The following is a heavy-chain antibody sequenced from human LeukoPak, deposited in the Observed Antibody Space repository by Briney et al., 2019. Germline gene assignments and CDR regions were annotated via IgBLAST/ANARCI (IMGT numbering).Heavy chain of an antibody. D-gene: IGHD1-26*01. CDR1: GFTVSSNY. J-gene: IGHJ4*02. CDR2: IYSGGST. CDR3: ARSSAPLQVGDFDY. V-gene: IGHV3-66*01. Sequence: PGGSLRLSCAASGFTVSSNYMSWVRQARAKGLEWVSVIYSGGSTYYADSVKGRLTISRDNSKNTLYLQMNSLRAEDTAVYYCARSSAPLQVGDFDYWGQGTLVTVSS.